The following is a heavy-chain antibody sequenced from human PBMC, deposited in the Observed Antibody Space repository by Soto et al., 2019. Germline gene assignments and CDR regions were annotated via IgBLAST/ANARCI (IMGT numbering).Heavy chain of an antibody. CDR2: IYYSGST. D-gene: IGHD3-3*01. J-gene: IGHJ4*02. Sequence: QVQLQESGPGLVKPSQTLSLTCSVSGDSISSGDYYWSWIRQHPEKGLEWIGFIYYSGSTYYNPSLKSRITISVDTSKNQFSLKLSSVTAADTAVYYCVTSLSGSFLFDHWGQGTLVTVSS. CDR3: VTSLSGSFLFDH. CDR1: GDSISSGDYY. V-gene: IGHV4-31*03.